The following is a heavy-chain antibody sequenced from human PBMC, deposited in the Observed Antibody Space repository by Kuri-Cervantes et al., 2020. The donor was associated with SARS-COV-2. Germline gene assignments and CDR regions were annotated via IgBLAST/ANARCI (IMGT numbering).Heavy chain of an antibody. J-gene: IGHJ4*02. Sequence: GESLKISCAASGFTFSNAWMSWVRQAPGSGLEWVGHSRNKANSYTTEYAASVKGRFTISRDDTSNSLFLHMTSLKSEDTAVYYCARMYGSDWGYIHFDYWGQGTLVTVSS. CDR1: GFTFSNAW. CDR3: ARMYGSDWGYIHFDY. D-gene: IGHD6-25*01. V-gene: IGHV3-72*01. CDR2: SRNKANSYTT.